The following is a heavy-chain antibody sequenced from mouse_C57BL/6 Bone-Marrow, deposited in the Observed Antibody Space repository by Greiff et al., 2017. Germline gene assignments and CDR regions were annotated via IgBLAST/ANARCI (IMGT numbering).Heavy chain of an antibody. D-gene: IGHD2-14*01. V-gene: IGHV14-4*01. CDR3: STHYGYGDG. CDR2: IDPENGDT. J-gene: IGHJ4*01. Sequence: VQLQQSGAELVRPGASVKLSCTASGFNFTDYYMHWVKQRPGQGLEWIGYIDPENGDTDYASKFQGKATITADTSSNTAYLQLSSLTSEDTAVYYGSTHYGYGDGWGKGTTVTASS. CDR1: GFNFTDYY.